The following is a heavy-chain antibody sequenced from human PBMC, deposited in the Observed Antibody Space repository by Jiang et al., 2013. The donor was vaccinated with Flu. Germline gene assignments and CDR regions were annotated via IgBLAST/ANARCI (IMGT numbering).Heavy chain of an antibody. CDR1: GFTFTSYA. Sequence: GLVQPGGSLRLSCAASGFTFTSYAMHWVRQAPGKGLEYVSTISSNGGSTYYANSVKGRFSISRDNSKNTLFLQMGSLRAEDMAVYYCARGGYDILTGYPSCLDFWGQGTLVTVSS. J-gene: IGHJ4*02. CDR3: ARGGYDILTGYPSCLDF. CDR2: ISSNGGST. D-gene: IGHD3-9*01. V-gene: IGHV3-64*01.